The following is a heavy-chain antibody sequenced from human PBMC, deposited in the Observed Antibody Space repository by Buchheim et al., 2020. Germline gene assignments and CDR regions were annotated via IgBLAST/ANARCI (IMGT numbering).Heavy chain of an antibody. D-gene: IGHD3-22*01. CDR3: ARVTYYYNSSGYWVVDS. J-gene: IGHJ4*02. Sequence: QLQLQESGPGLVKPSETLSLTCTVSGGSITSSNYYWGWIRQLPGKGLAWIGNIYYSGTTYSGTTYYNPSLKSRVIISVDTSKNQFSLILSSVTAADTAVYYCARVTYYYNSSGYWVVDSWGQGTL. V-gene: IGHV4-39*01. CDR2: IYYSGTT. CDR1: GGSITSSNYY.